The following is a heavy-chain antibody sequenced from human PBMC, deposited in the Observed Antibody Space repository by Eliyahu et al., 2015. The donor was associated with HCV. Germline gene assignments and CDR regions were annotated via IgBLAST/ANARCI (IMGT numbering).Heavy chain of an antibody. CDR3: ARDPGDCSGGSCYPMGAIDI. CDR1: GYTFTRXY. J-gene: IGHJ3*02. D-gene: IGHD2-15*01. V-gene: IGHV1-46*04. CDR2: SNPSGGST. Sequence: QVQLVQSGAEVKKPGASVKVSXKASGYTFTRXYLHWVRQAPGQGLEWXGISNPSGGSTSYXQKLQGRVTMTRDTSTSTVYMELSSLRSEDTAVYYCARDPGDCSGGSCYPMGAIDIWGQGTMVTVSS.